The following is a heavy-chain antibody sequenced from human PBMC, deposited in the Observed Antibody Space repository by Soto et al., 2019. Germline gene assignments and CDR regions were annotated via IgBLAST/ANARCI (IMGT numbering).Heavy chain of an antibody. CDR1: GCSIRVTDYF. Sequence: PDTLSLTCSVSGCSIRVTDYFWGWIRQPPGKALEWIASIYHSGSTYYNPSLKSRVTMSVDTSNNQFALTLNSVTAADTAVYFCARDSGWFDPWGRGTLVTVSS. CDR3: ARDSGWFDP. V-gene: IGHV4-39*01. J-gene: IGHJ5*02. D-gene: IGHD7-27*01. CDR2: IYHSGST.